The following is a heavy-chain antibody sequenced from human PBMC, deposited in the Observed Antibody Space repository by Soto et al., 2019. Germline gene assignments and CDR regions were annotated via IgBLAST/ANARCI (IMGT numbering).Heavy chain of an antibody. V-gene: IGHV4-31*03. Sequence: TLSLTCTVSGGSISSGGYYWSWIRHHPGKGLEWIGYIYYSGSTYYNPSLKSRVTISVDTSKNQFSLKLSSVTAADTAVYYCARVAANWNDVAFDIWGQGAMVTVSS. J-gene: IGHJ3*02. CDR1: GGSISSGGYY. D-gene: IGHD1-1*01. CDR2: IYYSGST. CDR3: ARVAANWNDVAFDI.